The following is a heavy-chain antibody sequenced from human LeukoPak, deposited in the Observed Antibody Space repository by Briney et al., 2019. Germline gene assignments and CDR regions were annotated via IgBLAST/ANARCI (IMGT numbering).Heavy chain of an antibody. CDR1: GYIFSTYG. Sequence: GASVKVSCKASGYIFSTYGISWVRQAPGQGIEWMGCISGYNGNTNYAQKLQGRVTMTTDTSTSTAYMELRSLRSDDTAVYYCARRRSEEFDFDCWGQGTLVTVSS. J-gene: IGHJ4*02. V-gene: IGHV1-18*01. CDR3: ARRRSEEFDFDC. D-gene: IGHD6-19*01. CDR2: ISGYNGNT.